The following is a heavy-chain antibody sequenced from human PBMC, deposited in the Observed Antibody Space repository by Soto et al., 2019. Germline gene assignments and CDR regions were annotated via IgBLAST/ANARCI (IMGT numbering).Heavy chain of an antibody. CDR3: AKGGSSSWWCFDY. V-gene: IGHV3-23*01. J-gene: IGHJ4*02. CDR2: ISGSGGST. D-gene: IGHD6-6*01. CDR1: GFTFSSYA. Sequence: GGSLRLSCAASGFTFSSYAMSWVRQAPGKGLEWVSAISGSGGSTYYADSVKGRFTISRDNSKTTLYLQMNRLRAEDTAVYYCAKGGSSSWWCFDYWGQGTLVTVSS.